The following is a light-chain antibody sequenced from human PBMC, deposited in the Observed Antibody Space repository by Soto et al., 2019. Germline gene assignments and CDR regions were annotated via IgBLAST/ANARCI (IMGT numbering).Light chain of an antibody. V-gene: IGLV1-47*01. J-gene: IGLJ2*01. CDR3: ATWDDSLRGVV. CDR2: ANS. CDR1: SSNIGSNS. Sequence: QSVLTQPPSASGTPGQSVTISCSGSSSNIGSNSVYWYQQLPGAAPKLLIYANSQRPSGVPDRFSGSKSGTSASLAISGLRSEDEADYYCATWDDSLRGVVFGGGTKLTVL.